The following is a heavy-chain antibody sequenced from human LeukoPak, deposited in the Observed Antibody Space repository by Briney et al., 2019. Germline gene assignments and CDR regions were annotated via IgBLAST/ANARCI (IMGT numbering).Heavy chain of an antibody. CDR2: INPSGGST. CDR3: AREGYYYYGSGSYYIHLVYYYYGMDV. J-gene: IGHJ6*02. CDR1: GYTFTSYY. V-gene: IGHV1-46*01. D-gene: IGHD3-10*01. Sequence: ASAKVSCKASGYTFTSYYMHWVRQAPGQGLEWMGIINPSGGSTSYAQKFQGRVTMTRDTSTSTVYMELSSLRSEDTAVYYCAREGYYYYGSGSYYIHLVYYYYGMDVWGQGTTVTVSS.